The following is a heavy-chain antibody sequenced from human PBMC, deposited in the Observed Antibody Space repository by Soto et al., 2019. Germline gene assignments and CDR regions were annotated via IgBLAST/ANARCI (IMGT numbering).Heavy chain of an antibody. D-gene: IGHD1-20*01. Sequence: QVQLVQSGAEVKKPGASVKVSCKASGYTFTSYGISWVRQAPGQGLEWMGWISAYNGNTKYAQKLQGRVTMTTDTSTSKAYMERRSMRSDDTAVYYCARDAAIGMNDYWGQGTLVTVSS. CDR2: ISAYNGNT. CDR1: GYTFTSYG. J-gene: IGHJ4*02. V-gene: IGHV1-18*01. CDR3: ARDAAIGMNDY.